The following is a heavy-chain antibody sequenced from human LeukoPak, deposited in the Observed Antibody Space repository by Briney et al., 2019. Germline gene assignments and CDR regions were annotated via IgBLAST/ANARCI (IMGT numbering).Heavy chain of an antibody. J-gene: IGHJ6*02. D-gene: IGHD4-17*01. CDR3: ARGVTTVTQLDV. V-gene: IGHV4-4*07. CDR2: IYSSGST. Sequence: SETLSLTCTVSGGSISSYYWSWIRQPAGKGLEWIGRIYSSGSTNYNPSLKSRVTMPVDTSKNQFSLKLSSMTAADTAVYYCARGVTTVTQLDVWGQGTTVTVSS. CDR1: GGSISSYY.